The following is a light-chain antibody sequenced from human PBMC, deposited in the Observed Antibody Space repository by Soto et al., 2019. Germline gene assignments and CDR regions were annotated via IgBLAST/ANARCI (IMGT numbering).Light chain of an antibody. CDR3: QQRGNSIT. V-gene: IGKV3-11*01. CDR2: DTS. Sequence: EIVLTQTPATLSWSPGQRATLSCLASQSVKTYLMWYQHKPGQAPRLLIYDTSNRATGIPDRFSGSGSGTGLTLPISNLKPEDSAVDYCQQRGNSITFGGGTKFE. J-gene: IGKJ4*02. CDR1: QSVKTY.